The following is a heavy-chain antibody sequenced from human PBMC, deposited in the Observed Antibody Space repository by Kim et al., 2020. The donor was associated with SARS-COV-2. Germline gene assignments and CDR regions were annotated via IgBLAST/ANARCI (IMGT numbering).Heavy chain of an antibody. D-gene: IGHD3-10*01. J-gene: IGHJ5*02. CDR3: TRPFNYYGSGRLGNWFDP. CDR2: IRSKANSYAT. CDR1: GFTFSGSA. Sequence: GGSLRLSCAASGFTFSGSAMHWVRQASGKGLEWVGRIRSKANSYATAYAASVKGRFTISRDDSKNTAYLQMNSLKTEDTAVYYCTRPFNYYGSGRLGNWFDPWGQGTLVTVSS. V-gene: IGHV3-73*01.